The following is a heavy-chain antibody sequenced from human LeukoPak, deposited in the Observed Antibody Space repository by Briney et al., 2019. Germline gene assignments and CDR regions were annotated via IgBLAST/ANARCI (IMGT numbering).Heavy chain of an antibody. CDR2: INPNSGGT. V-gene: IGHV1-2*02. CDR1: EYTFTGYY. D-gene: IGHD2-2*01. J-gene: IGHJ1*01. Sequence: ASVKVSCKASEYTFTGYYMHWVRQAPGQGLEWMGWINPNSGGTNYAQKFQGRVTMTRDTSISTAYMELSRLRSDDTAVYYCARVRYCSSTSCPEYFQHWGQGTLVTVSS. CDR3: ARVRYCSSTSCPEYFQH.